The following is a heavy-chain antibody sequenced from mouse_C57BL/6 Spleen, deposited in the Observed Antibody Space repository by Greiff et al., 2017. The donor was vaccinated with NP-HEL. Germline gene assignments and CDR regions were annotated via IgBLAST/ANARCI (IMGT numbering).Heavy chain of an antibody. V-gene: IGHV1-78*01. Sequence: VQLQQSDAELVKPGASVKISCKVSGYTFTDHPIHWMKQRPEQGLEWIGYIYPRDGSTKYNEKFKGKATLTGDKSSSTAFMQLNSLTSEDSAVYFCAISATVVYFDYWGQGTTLTVSS. J-gene: IGHJ2*01. CDR3: AISATVVYFDY. CDR1: GYTFTDHP. D-gene: IGHD1-1*01. CDR2: IYPRDGST.